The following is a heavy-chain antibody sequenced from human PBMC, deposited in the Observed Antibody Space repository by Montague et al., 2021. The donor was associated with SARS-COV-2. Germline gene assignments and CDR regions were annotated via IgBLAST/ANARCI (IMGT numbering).Heavy chain of an antibody. D-gene: IGHD1-26*01. V-gene: IGHV3-7*03. Sequence: SLRLSCAASGFTFSSYWMSWVRQTPGKGLEWVANIKPDGGEKHYVDSVKGRITISRDNAKNSLNLQMDSLRAEDTALYYCARDSRIVGATGGMDVWGQGTTVIVSS. CDR2: IKPDGGEK. CDR1: GFTFSSYW. CDR3: ARDSRIVGATGGMDV. J-gene: IGHJ6*02.